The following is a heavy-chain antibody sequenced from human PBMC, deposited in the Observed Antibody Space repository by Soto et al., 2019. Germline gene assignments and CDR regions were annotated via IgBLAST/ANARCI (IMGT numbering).Heavy chain of an antibody. CDR1: GYTFTSYY. Sequence: QVQLVQSGAEVKKPGASVKVSCKASGYTFTSYYMHWVRQAPGQGLEWMGIINPSGGSTSYAQKFQGRVTMTRDTSTSTVYMELSSLRSEDTAVYYCARAPASLQLLSDYYGMDVWGQGTTVTVSS. CDR2: INPSGGST. V-gene: IGHV1-46*01. D-gene: IGHD2-2*01. J-gene: IGHJ6*02. CDR3: ARAPASLQLLSDYYGMDV.